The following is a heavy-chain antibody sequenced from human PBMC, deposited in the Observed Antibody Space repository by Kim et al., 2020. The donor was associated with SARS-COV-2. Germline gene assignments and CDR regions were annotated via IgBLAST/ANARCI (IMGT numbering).Heavy chain of an antibody. V-gene: IGHV3-23*01. D-gene: IGHD6-25*01. CDR2: IGVSGST. J-gene: IGHJ4*02. CDR1: GFTFSNSG. CDR3: AKERVGSGWGSYHEY. Sequence: GGSLRLSCTASGFTFSNSGMAWVRQAPGKGKEWVSAIGVSGSTFYPDSVGGRFIISRDNSENTLYLQMNSLGDEDTAIYYCAKERVGSGWGSYHEYWGQGTLVTVS.